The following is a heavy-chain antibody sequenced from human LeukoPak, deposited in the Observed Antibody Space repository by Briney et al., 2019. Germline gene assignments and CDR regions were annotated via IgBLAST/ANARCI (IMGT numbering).Heavy chain of an antibody. CDR3: ARVSIRGAFDI. CDR2: INSDGSST. Sequence: PGGSLRLPCAASGYTFSSYWMHWVRQAPGKGLVWVSRINSDGSSTSYADSVKGRFTISRDNAKNTLYLQMNSQRAEDTAVYYCARVSIRGAFDIWGQGTMVTVSS. V-gene: IGHV3-74*01. J-gene: IGHJ3*02. CDR1: GYTFSSYW.